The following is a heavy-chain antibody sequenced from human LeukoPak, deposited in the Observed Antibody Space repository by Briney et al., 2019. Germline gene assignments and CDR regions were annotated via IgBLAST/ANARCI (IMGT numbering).Heavy chain of an antibody. CDR1: GFIFDDYS. D-gene: IGHD1-1*01. Sequence: GRSLRLSCAASGFIFDDYSMHWVRQAPEKGLEWVSGISWNSDSKDYADSVKGRFTISRDNAKNSLFLQVNSLRTEDTALYYCARSVELVRGYFDFWGQGTLVTVSS. CDR2: ISWNSDSK. J-gene: IGHJ4*02. V-gene: IGHV3-9*01. CDR3: ARSVELVRGYFDF.